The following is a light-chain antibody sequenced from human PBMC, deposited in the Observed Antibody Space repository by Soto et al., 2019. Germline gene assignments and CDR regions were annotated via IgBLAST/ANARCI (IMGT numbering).Light chain of an antibody. CDR3: QLATSLPPWT. CDR1: KRINSW. V-gene: IGKV1-12*01. J-gene: IGKJ1*01. CDR2: AAS. Sequence: DIQMTHSPSSVSASVEDRVTITCRASKRINSWLAWYQQRPGKAPKLLIYAASSLQSGVPSRFSGSGFGTDFTLTISSLQPEDIATYYCQLATSLPPWTFGQGTKVDIK.